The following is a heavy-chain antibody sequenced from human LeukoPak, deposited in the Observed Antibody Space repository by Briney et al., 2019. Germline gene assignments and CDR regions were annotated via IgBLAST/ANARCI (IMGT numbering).Heavy chain of an antibody. CDR3: ARDQEGFDY. CDR1: GYTFTSYY. CDR2: IYPRDGST. Sequence: ASVKVSCKASGYTFTSYYMHWVRQAPGQGLEWMGMIYPRDGSTSYAQKFQGRVTVTRDTSTSTVHMELSGLRSEDTAVYYCARDQEGFDYWGQGTLVTVSS. J-gene: IGHJ4*02. V-gene: IGHV1-46*01.